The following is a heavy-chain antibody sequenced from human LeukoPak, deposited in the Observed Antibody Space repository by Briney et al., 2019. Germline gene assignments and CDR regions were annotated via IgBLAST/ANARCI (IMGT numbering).Heavy chain of an antibody. CDR1: GGSISSSGFY. D-gene: IGHD2-2*01. V-gene: IGHV4-39*01. J-gene: IGHJ6*03. CDR3: ARVGYCSSTMCYGTFYYYMDV. Sequence: SESLSLTCTVSGGSISSSGFYWGWIRQSPARGLEWNGNNYCSSVTYFSPSLKSRVTLFLDTSKHQFSLKLRSVTAADTAVYYCARVGYCSSTMCYGTFYYYMDVWGKGTTVTVPS. CDR2: NYCSSVT.